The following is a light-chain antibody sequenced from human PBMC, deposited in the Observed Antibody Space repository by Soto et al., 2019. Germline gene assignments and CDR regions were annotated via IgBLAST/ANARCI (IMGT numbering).Light chain of an antibody. V-gene: IGKV3-20*01. Sequence: EIVLTQSPATLSLSPGERATLSCRASQSVSSYLAWYQQRPGQAPRLLTYGASSRATGIPDRFSGSGSGTDFTLTISRLEPEDFAVYYCQQYGSSPPSITFGQGTRLEIK. CDR3: QQYGSSPPSIT. J-gene: IGKJ5*01. CDR1: QSVSSY. CDR2: GAS.